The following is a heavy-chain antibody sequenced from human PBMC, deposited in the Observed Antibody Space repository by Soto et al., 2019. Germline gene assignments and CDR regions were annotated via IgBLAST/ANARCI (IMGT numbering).Heavy chain of an antibody. CDR3: ARGPIAAREYYYYYMDV. D-gene: IGHD6-6*01. V-gene: IGHV4-59*08. J-gene: IGHJ6*03. CDR2: IYYSGST. CDR1: GGSISSYY. Sequence: SETLSLTCTVSGGSISSYYWSWIRQPPGKGLEWIGYIYYSGSTNYNPSLKSRVTISVDTSKNQFSLKLSSVTAADTAVYYCARGPIAAREYYYYYMDVWGKGTTVTSP.